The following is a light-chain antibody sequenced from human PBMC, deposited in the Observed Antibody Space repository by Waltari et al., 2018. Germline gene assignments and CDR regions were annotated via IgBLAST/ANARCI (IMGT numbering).Light chain of an antibody. J-gene: IGLJ2*01. CDR3: SSYTTGVV. CDR2: DFI. V-gene: IGLV2-14*03. CDR1: RSNVGDNKH. Sequence: QSALTQPASATGYPGQSIPMSCTGTRSNVGDNKHVSWYQQHPGQVTKRLINDFIYRSSGVSARFSGSKSGNTASLTISGLQAGDEADYYCSSYTTGVVFGGGTKLTVL.